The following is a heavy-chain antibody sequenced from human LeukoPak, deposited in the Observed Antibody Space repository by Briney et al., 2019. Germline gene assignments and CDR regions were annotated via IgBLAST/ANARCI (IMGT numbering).Heavy chain of an antibody. Sequence: PSETLSLTCTVSGASINNNFWTWIRQLPGKGLEWIGYIYSSGSANYNPSLKSRVIISRDTSKNQISLNLTSVTAADTALYFCARHRDYYDTWGHGTLVTVSS. CDR2: IYSSGSA. J-gene: IGHJ4*01. CDR3: ARHRDYYDT. V-gene: IGHV4-59*08. D-gene: IGHD3-22*01. CDR1: GASINNNF.